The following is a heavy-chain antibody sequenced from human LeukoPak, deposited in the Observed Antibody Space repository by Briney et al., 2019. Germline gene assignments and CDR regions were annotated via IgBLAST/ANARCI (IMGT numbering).Heavy chain of an antibody. CDR1: GFNFSYYN. CDR3: ARDNSGHDVPFDY. Sequence: PGGSLRLSCAASGFNFSYYNMDWVRRAPGKGLEWVSSISSSNSIYYADSVKGRFTTSRDNAKNSLYLQMNSLRAEDTAVYYCARDNSGHDVPFDYWGQGTLVTVSS. CDR2: ISSSNSI. J-gene: IGHJ4*02. D-gene: IGHD1-1*01. V-gene: IGHV3-69-1*01.